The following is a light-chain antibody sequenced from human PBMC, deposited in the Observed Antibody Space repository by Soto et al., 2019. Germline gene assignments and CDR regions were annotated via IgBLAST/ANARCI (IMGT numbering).Light chain of an antibody. J-gene: IGKJ5*01. CDR2: GAS. CDR3: QQYNNYVT. Sequence: EIVMTQSPATLSVSPGERATLSCRASQSVSSNLAWYQHKPGQAPRLLIFGASTRATGIPARFSGSGSGTEFTLTISSLQSEDFAVYYRQQYNNYVTFGQGTRLEIQ. CDR1: QSVSSN. V-gene: IGKV3-15*01.